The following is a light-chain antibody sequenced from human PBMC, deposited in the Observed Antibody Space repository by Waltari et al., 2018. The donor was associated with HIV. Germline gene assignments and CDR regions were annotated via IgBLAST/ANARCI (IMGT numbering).Light chain of an antibody. V-gene: IGLV2-14*01. CDR1: SSDVGGYNY. CDR2: EVS. Sequence: QSALTLPASVSGSPGPSITIPCTGTSSDVGGYNYVSWYHQHPGKAPKLMIYEVSNRPSGVSNRFSGSKSGNTASLTISGLQAEDEADYYCSSYTSSSTPYVFGTGTKVTVL. CDR3: SSYTSSSTPYV. J-gene: IGLJ1*01.